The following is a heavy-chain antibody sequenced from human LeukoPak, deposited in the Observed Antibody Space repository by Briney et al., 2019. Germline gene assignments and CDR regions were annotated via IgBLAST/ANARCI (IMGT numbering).Heavy chain of an antibody. CDR3: ARGRSSSIDFDY. CDR1: GGSISSGDYY. D-gene: IGHD6-6*01. V-gene: IGHV4-30-4*01. CDR2: IYYSGST. J-gene: IGHJ4*02. Sequence: PSQTLSLTCTVSGGSISSGDYYWSWIRQPPGKGLEWIGYIYYSGSTYYNPSLKSRVTISVDTSKNQFSLKLSSVTAADTAVYYCARGRSSSIDFDYRGQGTLVTVSS.